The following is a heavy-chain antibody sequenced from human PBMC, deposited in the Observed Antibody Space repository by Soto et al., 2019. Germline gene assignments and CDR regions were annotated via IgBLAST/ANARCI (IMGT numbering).Heavy chain of an antibody. D-gene: IGHD3-3*01. V-gene: IGHV3-23*01. CDR2: LSGDGVTT. Sequence: GGSLRLSCAASGFSFSSHSMTWVRQAPGTGLEWVSSLSGDGVTTYYADSVKGRFIISRDNSKNTLYLQMDSLTVDDTAVYYCAKGQFAVVMDVWGPGTTVTVFS. CDR3: AKGQFAVVMDV. CDR1: GFSFSSHS. J-gene: IGHJ6*02.